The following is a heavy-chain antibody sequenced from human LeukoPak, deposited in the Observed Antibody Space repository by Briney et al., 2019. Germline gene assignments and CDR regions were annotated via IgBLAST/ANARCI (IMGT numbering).Heavy chain of an antibody. V-gene: IGHV1-69*08. CDR1: GGTFSSYT. CDR2: IIPIFGTA. D-gene: IGHD2-2*01. CDR3: ASGTAAPGGRWFDP. J-gene: IGHJ5*02. Sequence: SVKVSCKASGGTFSSYTISWVRQAPGQGLEWMGRIIPIFGTANYAQKFQGRVTITTDKSTSTAYMELSSLRSEDTAVYYCASGTAAPGGRWFDPWGQGTLVTVSS.